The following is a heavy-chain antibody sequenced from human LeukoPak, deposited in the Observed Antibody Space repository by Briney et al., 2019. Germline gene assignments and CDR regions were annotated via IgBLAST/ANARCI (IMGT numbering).Heavy chain of an antibody. CDR2: INHSGST. V-gene: IGHV4-34*01. CDR1: GGSFSGYY. CDR3: ARVEIGIAAAGNWFDP. J-gene: IGHJ5*02. D-gene: IGHD6-13*01. Sequence: SETLSPTCAVYGGSFSGYYWSWIRQPPGKGLEWIGEINHSGSTNYNPSLKSRVTISVDTSKNQFSLKLSSVTAADTAVYYCARVEIGIAAAGNWFDPWGQGTLVTVSS.